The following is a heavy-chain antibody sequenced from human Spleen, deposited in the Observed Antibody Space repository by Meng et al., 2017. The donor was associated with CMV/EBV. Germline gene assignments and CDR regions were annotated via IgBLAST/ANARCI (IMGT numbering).Heavy chain of an antibody. D-gene: IGHD2-2*01. CDR3: ASFSDGDSKYQYAVAV. CDR2: VNADSGNR. CDR1: GYSFGSYD. J-gene: IGHJ6*02. V-gene: IGHV1-8*02. Sequence: ASVKVSCKTSGYSFGSYDINWVRQATGEGLEWMGWVNADSGNRGYAQKFKGRVTMTTSSSMNIAYMELSSLRSEDTAVYYCASFSDGDSKYQYAVAVWGQGTTVTVSS.